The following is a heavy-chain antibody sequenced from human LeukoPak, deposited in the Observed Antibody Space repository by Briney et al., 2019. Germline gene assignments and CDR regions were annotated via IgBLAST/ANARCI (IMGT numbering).Heavy chain of an antibody. CDR2: IYTSGST. J-gene: IGHJ5*02. Sequence: SETLSLTCTVSGCSISSGSYYWSWIRQPAGKGLEWIGRIYTSGSTNYNPSLKSRVTISVDTSKNQFSLKLSSVTAADTAVYYCARDPSSYDILTGYHVYNWFDPWGQGTLVTVSS. CDR1: GCSISSGSYY. V-gene: IGHV4-61*02. CDR3: ARDPSSYDILTGYHVYNWFDP. D-gene: IGHD3-9*01.